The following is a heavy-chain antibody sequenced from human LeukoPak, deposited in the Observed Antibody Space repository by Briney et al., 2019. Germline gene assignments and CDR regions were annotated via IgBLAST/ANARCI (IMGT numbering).Heavy chain of an antibody. V-gene: IGHV3-21*01. CDR2: ISSSSSYI. D-gene: IGHD2-2*01. Sequence: KPGGSLRLSCAASGFTSSSYSMNWVRQAPGKGLEWVSSISSSSSYIYYADSVKGRFTISRDNAKNSLYLQMNSLRAEDTAVYYCARDANIVVVPAAMGWYDYWGQGTLVTVSS. CDR3: ARDANIVVVPAAMGWYDY. CDR1: GFTSSSYS. J-gene: IGHJ4*02.